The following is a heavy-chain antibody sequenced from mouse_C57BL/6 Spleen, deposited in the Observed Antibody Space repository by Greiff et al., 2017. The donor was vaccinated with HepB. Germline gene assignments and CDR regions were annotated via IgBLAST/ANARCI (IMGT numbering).Heavy chain of an antibody. CDR1: GYTFTSYW. Sequence: QVQLQQSGAELVRPGSSVKLSCKASGYTFTSYWMHWVKQRPIQGLEWIGNIDPSDSETHYNQKFKDKATVTVDKSSSTAYMQLSSLTSEDSAVYYCARDDYDWFAYWGQGTLVTVSA. CDR2: IDPSDSET. J-gene: IGHJ3*01. V-gene: IGHV1-52*01. CDR3: ARDDYDWFAY. D-gene: IGHD2-4*01.